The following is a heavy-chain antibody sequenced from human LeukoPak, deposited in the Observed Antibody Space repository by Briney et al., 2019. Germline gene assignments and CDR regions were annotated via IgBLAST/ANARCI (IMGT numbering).Heavy chain of an antibody. CDR2: INPNSGGT. CDR1: GYTFTGYY. D-gene: IGHD1-26*01. CDR3: ARSDVGAILCAFDI. J-gene: IGHJ3*02. V-gene: IGHV1-2*02. Sequence: ASVKVSCKASGYTFTGYYMHWVRQAPGQGLEWMGWINPNSGGTNYAQKFQGRVTMTRDTSISTAYMELSRLRSDDTAVYYCARSDVGAILCAFDIWGQGTMVTVSS.